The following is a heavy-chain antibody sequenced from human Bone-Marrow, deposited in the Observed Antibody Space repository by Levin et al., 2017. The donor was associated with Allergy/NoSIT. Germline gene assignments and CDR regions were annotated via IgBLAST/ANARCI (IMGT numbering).Heavy chain of an antibody. Sequence: SETLSLTCTVSGGSISSGDYYWSWIRQPPGKGLEWIGYIYYSGSTYYNPSLKSRVTISVDTSKNQFSLKLSSVTAADTAVYYCARVEVVAATFFDYWGQGTLVTVSS. CDR3: ARVEVVAATFFDY. D-gene: IGHD2-15*01. J-gene: IGHJ4*02. CDR1: GGSISSGDYY. CDR2: IYYSGST. V-gene: IGHV4-30-4*01.